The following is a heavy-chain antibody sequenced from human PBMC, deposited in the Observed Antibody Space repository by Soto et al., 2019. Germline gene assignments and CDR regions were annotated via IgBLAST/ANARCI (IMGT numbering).Heavy chain of an antibody. CDR3: ASVGPPADP. J-gene: IGHJ5*02. CDR2: INAGNGNT. CDR1: GYTFTSYA. V-gene: IGHV1-3*05. Sequence: QVQLVQSGAEEKKPGASVKVSCKASGYTFTSYAMHWLRQAPGQRLEWMGGINAGNGNTTYSQKFQGRVTITRDTSGSTAYMELSSLRSEDTAVYYCASVGPPADPGGQGPLVTVSS.